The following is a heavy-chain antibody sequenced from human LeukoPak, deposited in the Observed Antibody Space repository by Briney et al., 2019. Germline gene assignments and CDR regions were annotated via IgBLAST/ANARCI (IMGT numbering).Heavy chain of an antibody. CDR3: AKDTTYYYDSSGYDGFDI. CDR2: ITWNSDTI. Sequence: PGGSLRLSCAASGFTFDDYAMHWVRKAPGKGLEWVSGITWNSDTIDYADSVKGRFTISRDNAKNSLYLQMNSLRAEDTALYYCAKDTTYYYDSSGYDGFDIWGQGTMVTVSS. J-gene: IGHJ3*02. CDR1: GFTFDDYA. V-gene: IGHV3-9*01. D-gene: IGHD3-22*01.